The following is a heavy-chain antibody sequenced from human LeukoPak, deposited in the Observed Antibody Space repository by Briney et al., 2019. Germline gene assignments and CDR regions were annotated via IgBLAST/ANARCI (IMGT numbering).Heavy chain of an antibody. Sequence: ASVKVSCKASGGTFSSYAISWVRQAPGQGLEWMGGVIPIFGTANYAQKFQGRVTITADKSTSTAYMELSSLRSEDTAVYYCARGGDCSGGSCYENWFDPWGQGTLVTVSS. V-gene: IGHV1-69*06. CDR1: GGTFSSYA. CDR2: VIPIFGTA. J-gene: IGHJ5*02. CDR3: ARGGDCSGGSCYENWFDP. D-gene: IGHD2-15*01.